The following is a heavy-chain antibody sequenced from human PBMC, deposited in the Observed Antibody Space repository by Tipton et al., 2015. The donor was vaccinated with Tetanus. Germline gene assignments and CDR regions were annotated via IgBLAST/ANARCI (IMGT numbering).Heavy chain of an antibody. CDR3: ALRRDDETSAWFHP. V-gene: IGHV4-30-4*01. J-gene: IGHJ5*02. CDR2: MSYSGST. D-gene: IGHD2-21*01. Sequence: TLSLTCSVFGNSTTNGGYYWNWIRQPPGKGLQWIGYMSYSGSTHIIPSLRGRVTISLTTSKNSFSLEMHSVTAADTAVYYCALRRDDETSAWFHPWGQGTLVAVSS. CDR1: GNSTTNGGYY.